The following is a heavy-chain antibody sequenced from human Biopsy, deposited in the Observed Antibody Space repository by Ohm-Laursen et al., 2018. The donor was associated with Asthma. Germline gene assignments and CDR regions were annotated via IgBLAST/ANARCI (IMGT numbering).Heavy chain of an antibody. CDR2: ISGSSIII. D-gene: IGHD2-15*01. Sequence: SLRLSCTASGFNFGNYAMAWVRQAPGKGLEWVSTISGSSIIIHYGGSVKGRFAISRDNSKNTIYLVMNSLRPEDTAVYYCARDVDLRSVYWGQGTLVTVSS. CDR3: ARDVDLRSVY. J-gene: IGHJ4*02. V-gene: IGHV3-23*01. CDR1: GFNFGNYA.